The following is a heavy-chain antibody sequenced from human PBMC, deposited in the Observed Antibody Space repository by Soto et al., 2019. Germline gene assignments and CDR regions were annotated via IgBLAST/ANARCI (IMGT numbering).Heavy chain of an antibody. Sequence: QVQLVESGGGVVQPGRSLRLSCAASGFTFSSYGMHWVRQAPGKGLEWVAVIWYDGSNKYYADSVKGRFTISRDNSKNTLCLQMNSLRAEDTAVYYCARGPPDNSVLDYWGQGTLVTVSS. D-gene: IGHD2-21*01. CDR1: GFTFSSYG. J-gene: IGHJ4*02. V-gene: IGHV3-33*01. CDR3: ARGPPDNSVLDY. CDR2: IWYDGSNK.